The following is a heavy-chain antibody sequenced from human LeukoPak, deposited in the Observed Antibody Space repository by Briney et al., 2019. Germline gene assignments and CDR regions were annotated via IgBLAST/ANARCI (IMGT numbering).Heavy chain of an antibody. CDR1: GFTFSNAW. J-gene: IGHJ4*02. CDR3: STDGLVGPTGSDY. V-gene: IGHV3-15*01. Sequence: GGSLRLSCAVSGFTFSNAWMSWVRQAPGKGLEWVGRIKSKTDGTTTDYAAPVKGRFTISRDDSKDTLYLQMNSLKTEDTAVYYCSTDGLVGPTGSDYWGQGTLVTVSS. D-gene: IGHD1-26*01. CDR2: IKSKTDGTTT.